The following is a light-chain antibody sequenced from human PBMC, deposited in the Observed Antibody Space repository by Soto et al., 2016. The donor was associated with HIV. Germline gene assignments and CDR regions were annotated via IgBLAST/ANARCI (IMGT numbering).Light chain of an antibody. CDR1: NIGTKS. J-gene: IGLJ3*02. V-gene: IGLV3-21*02. Sequence: SYELTQPPSVSVAPGETARITCGGNNIGTKSVHWYQQKPGQAPVLVVYDDSARPSEIPERFSGSNSGNTATLTISRVEAGDEADYYCQVWDSSQDHGVFGGGTKLTAL. CDR3: QVWDSSQDHGV. CDR2: DDS.